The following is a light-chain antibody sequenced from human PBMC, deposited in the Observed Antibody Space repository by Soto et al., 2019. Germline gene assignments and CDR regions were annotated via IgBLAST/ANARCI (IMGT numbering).Light chain of an antibody. CDR3: HKYRSLPF. J-gene: IGKJ3*01. V-gene: IGKV1-27*01. CDR1: QGISNY. Sequence: DIQMTQSPSSLSASVGDRVTITCRASQGISNYIAWYQQKPGKAPKLLIYAASTLQSGVLSRFSDSGSGTDFTLPIDSLQPDDVATYSYHKYRSLPFFDPGSKVDIK. CDR2: AAS.